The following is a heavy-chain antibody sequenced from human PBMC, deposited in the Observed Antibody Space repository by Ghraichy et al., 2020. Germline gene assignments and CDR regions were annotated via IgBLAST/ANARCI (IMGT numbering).Heavy chain of an antibody. Sequence: GGSLRLSCAASGFTVSSNYMSWVRQAPGKGLEWVSVIYSGGSTYYADSVKGRFTISRDNYKNTLYLQMNSLRAEDTAVYYWSSCAWDWLGEYWFDPWGHGTLVTVSS. CDR1: GFTVSSNY. CDR2: IYSGGST. D-gene: IGHD3-10*01. J-gene: IGHJ5*02. V-gene: IGHV3-53*01. CDR3: SSCAWDWLGEYWFDP.